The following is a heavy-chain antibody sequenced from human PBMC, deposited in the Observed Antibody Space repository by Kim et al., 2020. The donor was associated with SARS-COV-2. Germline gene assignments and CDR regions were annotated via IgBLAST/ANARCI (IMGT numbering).Heavy chain of an antibody. Sequence: GGSLRLSCAASGFTFSSYAMSWVRQAPEKGLEWVSAISGSGGSTYYADSVKGRFTISRDNSKNTLYLQMNSLRAEDTAVYYCAKDSSCWYVAAHDYWGQGTLVTVSS. CDR2: ISGSGGST. J-gene: IGHJ4*02. CDR3: AKDSSCWYVAAHDY. CDR1: GFTFSSYA. D-gene: IGHD6-13*01. V-gene: IGHV3-23*01.